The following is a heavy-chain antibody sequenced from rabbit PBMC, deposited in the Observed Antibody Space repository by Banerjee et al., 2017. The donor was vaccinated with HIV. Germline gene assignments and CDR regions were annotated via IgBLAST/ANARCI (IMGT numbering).Heavy chain of an antibody. Sequence: QQQLEESGGGLVKPGGTLTLTCKASGIDFSSYYDMCWVRQAPGKGLEWIACIHTSSGNTYYASWAKGRFTISKTSSTTVTLQMTSLTAADTATYFCATYTAGSSLPYFNLWGQGTLVTVS. D-gene: IGHD4-2*01. V-gene: IGHV1S45*01. CDR2: IHTSSGNT. J-gene: IGHJ4*01. CDR1: GIDFSSYYD. CDR3: ATYTAGSSLPYFNL.